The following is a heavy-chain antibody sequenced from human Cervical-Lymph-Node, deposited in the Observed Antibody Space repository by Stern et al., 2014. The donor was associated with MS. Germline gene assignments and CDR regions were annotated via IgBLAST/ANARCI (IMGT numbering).Heavy chain of an antibody. D-gene: IGHD2-21*02. CDR2: IIPIFGTA. CDR3: ASNIVVVTAGAFDI. CDR1: GGTFSSYA. V-gene: IGHV1-69*18. J-gene: IGHJ3*02. Sequence: AQLVESGAEVKKPGSSVKVSCKASGGTFSSYAISWVRQAPGQALERMGRIIPIFGTANYAQKFQGRVTITADESTSTAYMELSSLRSEDTAVYYCASNIVVVTAGAFDIWGQGTMVTVSS.